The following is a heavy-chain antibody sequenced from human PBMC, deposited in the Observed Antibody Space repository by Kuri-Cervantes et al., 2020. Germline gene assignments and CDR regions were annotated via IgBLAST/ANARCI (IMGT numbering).Heavy chain of an antibody. Sequence: ASVKVSCKASGYTFTGYYMHWVRQAPGQGLEWMGWINPNSGGTNYAQKFQGRVTMTRDTSISTAYMELRSLRSDDTAVYYCAREYGLGGSSGWYEVPLPSGAFDIWGQGTMVTVSS. CDR3: AREYGLGGSSGWYEVPLPSGAFDI. J-gene: IGHJ3*02. CDR2: INPNSGGT. CDR1: GYTFTGYY. D-gene: IGHD6-19*01. V-gene: IGHV1-2*02.